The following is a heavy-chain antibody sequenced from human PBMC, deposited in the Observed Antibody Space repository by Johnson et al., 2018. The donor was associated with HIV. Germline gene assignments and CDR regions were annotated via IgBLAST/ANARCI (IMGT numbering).Heavy chain of an antibody. Sequence: QAQLVESGGGVVRPGGSLRLSCAASGFTVSNYPIHWVRQAPGKGLEWVAVMSYDGSNKYYADSVKGRFTISRDNSKNTLYLQMNSLRAEDTAVYYCARGRARAFDIWGQGTMVTVSS. CDR2: MSYDGSNK. CDR1: GFTVSNYP. CDR3: ARGRARAFDI. D-gene: IGHD5-12*01. V-gene: IGHV3-30-3*01. J-gene: IGHJ3*02.